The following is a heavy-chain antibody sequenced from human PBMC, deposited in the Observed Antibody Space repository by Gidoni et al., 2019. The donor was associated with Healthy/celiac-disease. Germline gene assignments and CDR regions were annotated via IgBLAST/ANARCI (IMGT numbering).Heavy chain of an antibody. CDR2: IKQDGSEK. CDR3: VRQEDFWSGYYRGSFDY. CDR1: GFPFSSYW. V-gene: IGHV3-7*04. Sequence: EVQLVESGGGLVQPGGSLRLSCAASGFPFSSYWMSWVRQAPGKGLEWVANIKQDGSEKYYVDSVKGRFTISRDNAKNSLYLQMNSLRAEDTAVYYCVRQEDFWSGYYRGSFDYWGQGTLVTVSS. D-gene: IGHD3-3*01. J-gene: IGHJ4*02.